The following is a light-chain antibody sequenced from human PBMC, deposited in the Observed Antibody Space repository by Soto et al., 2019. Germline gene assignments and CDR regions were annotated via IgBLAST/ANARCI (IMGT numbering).Light chain of an antibody. CDR3: NSYTNTAARV. V-gene: IGLV2-14*01. CDR1: SSYVGAHNF. J-gene: IGLJ1*01. CDR2: AVS. Sequence: QSVLTQPASVSGSPGQSLTISCSGTSSYVGAHNFVSWYQQHPGKAPPLMIYAVSNRPSEVSDRFSRSKSRNTASLTISGLQAEDEADYYCNSYTNTAARVFGTGTKVTV.